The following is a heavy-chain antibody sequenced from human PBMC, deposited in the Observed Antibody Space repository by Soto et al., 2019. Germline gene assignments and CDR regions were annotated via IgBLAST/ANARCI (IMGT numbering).Heavy chain of an antibody. D-gene: IGHD4-17*01. CDR2: ISYDGSNK. CDR1: GFTFSSYG. V-gene: IGHV3-30*18. CDR3: AKDHVVTTVTTAGGSFDY. Sequence: QVQLVESGGGVVQPGRSLRLSCAASGFTFSSYGMHWVRQAPGKVLEWVAVISYDGSNKYYADSVKGRFTISRDNSKNTLYLQMNSLRAEDTAVYYCAKDHVVTTVTTAGGSFDYWGQGTLVTVSS. J-gene: IGHJ4*02.